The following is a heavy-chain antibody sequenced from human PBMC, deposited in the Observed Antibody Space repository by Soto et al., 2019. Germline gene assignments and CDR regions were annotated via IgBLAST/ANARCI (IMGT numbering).Heavy chain of an antibody. J-gene: IGHJ4*02. D-gene: IGHD3-10*01. Sequence: GGSLRLSCAASGFTFSSYAMSWVRQAPGKGLEWVSAISGSGGSTYYADSVKGRFAISRDNSKNTLYLQMNSLRAEDTAVYYCAKDRSGSYFGGLASYDYWGQGTLVTVSS. CDR2: ISGSGGST. CDR1: GFTFSSYA. V-gene: IGHV3-23*01. CDR3: AKDRSGSYFGGLASYDY.